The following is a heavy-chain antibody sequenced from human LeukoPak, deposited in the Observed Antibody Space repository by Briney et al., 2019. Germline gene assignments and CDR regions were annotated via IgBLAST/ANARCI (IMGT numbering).Heavy chain of an antibody. Sequence: PGRSLRLSCAASGFTFSSYATHWVRQAPGKGLEWVAVISYDGSNKYYADSVKGRFTISRDNSKNTLYLQMNSLRAEDTAVYYCARNRGEGGGFDYWGQGTLVTVSS. CDR3: ARNRGEGGGFDY. V-gene: IGHV3-30*01. J-gene: IGHJ4*02. D-gene: IGHD3-10*01. CDR1: GFTFSSYA. CDR2: ISYDGSNK.